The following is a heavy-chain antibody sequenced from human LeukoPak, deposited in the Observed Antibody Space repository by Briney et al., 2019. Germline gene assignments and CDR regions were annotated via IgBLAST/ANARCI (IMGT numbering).Heavy chain of an antibody. J-gene: IGHJ4*02. V-gene: IGHV1-69*13. Sequence: ASVKVSCKTSGGTFTSYAISWVRQAPGQGLEWMGGIIPIFGTANYAQRFQGRVTITADESTSTAYMELSSLRSEDTAVYYCAKGIYGDSLGYWGQGTLVTVSS. CDR1: GGTFTSYA. D-gene: IGHD4-17*01. CDR2: IIPIFGTA. CDR3: AKGIYGDSLGY.